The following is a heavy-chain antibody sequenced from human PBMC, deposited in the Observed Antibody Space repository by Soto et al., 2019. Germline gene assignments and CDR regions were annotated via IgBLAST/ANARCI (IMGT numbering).Heavy chain of an antibody. J-gene: IGHJ4*02. V-gene: IGHV3-30-3*01. D-gene: IGHD3-16*01. CDR2: ISDDGINT. Sequence: QVQLVESGGSVVQPGRSLRLSCAASGFTFNNYAMYWVRQAPGKGLEWMAVISDDGINTYYADSVKGRFTISRDNSKNTMYLPMTSLRPEGTAVYYCARGMLTFGGYWGQGTLVTVSS. CDR1: GFTFNNYA. CDR3: ARGMLTFGGY.